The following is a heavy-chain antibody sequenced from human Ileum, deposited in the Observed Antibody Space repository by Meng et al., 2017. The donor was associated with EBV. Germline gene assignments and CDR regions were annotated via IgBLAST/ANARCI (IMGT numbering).Heavy chain of an antibody. Sequence: QVQPVRPGPGVKKPGASVTVSCKASEYTFMGYGVSWVRQAPGQGLEWMAWLGAHDGDTSHAPKFQGRVTVSADRPTATAYMELRSLRSDDTAVYYCARGTPGRSYSDYWGQGTLVTVSS. J-gene: IGHJ4*02. CDR3: ARGTPGRSYSDY. CDR1: EYTFMGYG. CDR2: LGAHDGDT. D-gene: IGHD3-10*01. V-gene: IGHV1-18*01.